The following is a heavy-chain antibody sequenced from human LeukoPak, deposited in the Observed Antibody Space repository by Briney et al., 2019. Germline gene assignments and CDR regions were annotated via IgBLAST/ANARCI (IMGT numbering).Heavy chain of an antibody. Sequence: GGSLRLSCAASGFSFSSYGMHWVRQAPGKGLEWVAFIRYDGSNKYYADSVKGRFTISRDNAKNSLYLQMNSLRAEDTAVYYCARATVAGGFFDYWGQGTLVTVSS. CDR2: IRYDGSNK. CDR1: GFSFSSYG. D-gene: IGHD6-19*01. J-gene: IGHJ4*02. CDR3: ARATVAGGFFDY. V-gene: IGHV3-30*02.